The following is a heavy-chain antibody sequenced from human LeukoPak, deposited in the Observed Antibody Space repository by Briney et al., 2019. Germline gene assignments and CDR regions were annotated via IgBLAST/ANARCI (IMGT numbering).Heavy chain of an antibody. Sequence: GGSLRLSCADPGFTFNNHAMAWVRQAPGKGLEWVSSISSWGDSTFYADSVKGRFTISRDTSKSTMSLQMNSLRDDDTAVYYCARDPWGIGPAFDYWGRGTLVTVSS. D-gene: IGHD1-26*01. CDR3: ARDPWGIGPAFDY. CDR2: ISSWGDST. V-gene: IGHV3-23*01. J-gene: IGHJ4*02. CDR1: GFTFNNHA.